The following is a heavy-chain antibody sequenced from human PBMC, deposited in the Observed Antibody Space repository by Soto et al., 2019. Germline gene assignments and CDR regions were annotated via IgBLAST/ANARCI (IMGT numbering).Heavy chain of an antibody. D-gene: IGHD6-19*01. J-gene: IGHJ4*02. Sequence: GGSLRLSCAASGFTFSSYAMNWVRLASGKGLEWISYIGTSSSFINYADSVKGRFTISRDNSKNTLYLQMNSLRAEDTAVYYCAKDQQWLVYDYWGQGTLVTVSS. V-gene: IGHV3-23*01. CDR2: IGTSSSFI. CDR1: GFTFSSYA. CDR3: AKDQQWLVYDY.